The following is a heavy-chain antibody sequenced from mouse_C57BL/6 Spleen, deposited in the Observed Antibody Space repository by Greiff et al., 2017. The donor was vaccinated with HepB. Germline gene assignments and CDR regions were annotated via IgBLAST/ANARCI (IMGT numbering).Heavy chain of an antibody. CDR2: IYPGDGDT. Sequence: VKLQESGPELVKPGASVKISCKASGYAFSSSWMNWVKQRPGKGLEWIGRIYPGDGDTNYNGKFKGKATLTADKSSSTAYMQLSSLTSEDSAVYSCATVGGSSSYFWFAYWGKGTLVTVSA. CDR3: ATVGGSSSYFWFAY. D-gene: IGHD3-2*02. V-gene: IGHV1-82*01. J-gene: IGHJ3*01. CDR1: GYAFSSSW.